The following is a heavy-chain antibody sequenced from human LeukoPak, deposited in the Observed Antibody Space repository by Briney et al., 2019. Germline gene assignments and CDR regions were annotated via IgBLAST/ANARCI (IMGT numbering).Heavy chain of an antibody. J-gene: IGHJ4*02. CDR2: IWYDGSNK. Sequence: PGGSLRLSCAASGFTFSSYGMHWVRQAPGKGLDWVAVIWYDGSNKYYADSVKGRFTISRDNSKNTLYLQMNSLRAEDTAVYYCARDGVGHSGPSSNFDYWGRGTLVTVSS. D-gene: IGHD6-13*01. V-gene: IGHV3-33*01. CDR3: ARDGVGHSGPSSNFDY. CDR1: GFTFSSYG.